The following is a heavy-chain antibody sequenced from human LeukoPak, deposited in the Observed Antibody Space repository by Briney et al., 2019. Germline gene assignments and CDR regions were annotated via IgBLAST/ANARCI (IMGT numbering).Heavy chain of an antibody. J-gene: IGHJ4*02. Sequence: GGSLRLSCSASGFTFSSYAMHWVRRAPGKGLEYVSAISSNGGSTYYADSVKGRFTISRDNSKNTLYLQMSSLRAEDTAVYYCVKDRGGCSSTSCNAYYDFWGQGTLVTVSS. CDR2: ISSNGGST. CDR1: GFTFSSYA. V-gene: IGHV3-64D*06. D-gene: IGHD2-2*01. CDR3: VKDRGGCSSTSCNAYYDF.